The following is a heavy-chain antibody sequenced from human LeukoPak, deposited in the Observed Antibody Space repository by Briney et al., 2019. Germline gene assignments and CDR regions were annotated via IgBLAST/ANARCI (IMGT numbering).Heavy chain of an antibody. CDR1: GGSFSGYY. CDR2: INHNGST. V-gene: IGHV4-34*01. J-gene: IGHJ4*02. D-gene: IGHD3-10*01. Sequence: SETLSLTCAVYGGSFSGYYWSWIRQPPGKGLEWIGEINHNGSTNYNPSLKSRGTISVDTSKNQFSLKLSSLTAADTAVYYCARGRWFGESISVHFDYWGQGTLVTVSS. CDR3: ARGRWFGESISVHFDY.